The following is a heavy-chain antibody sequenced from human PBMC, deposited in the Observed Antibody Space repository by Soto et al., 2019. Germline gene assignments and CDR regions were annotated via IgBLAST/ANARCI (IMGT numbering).Heavy chain of an antibody. V-gene: IGHV3-30*18. Sequence: GGSLRLSCAASGFTFSSYGMHWVRQAPGKGLEWVAVISYDGSNKYYADSVKGRFTISRDNSKNTLYLQMNSLRAEDTAVYYCAKDLMVRGGSFDYWGQGTLVTVSS. CDR1: GFTFSSYG. CDR2: ISYDGSNK. CDR3: AKDLMVRGGSFDY. J-gene: IGHJ4*02. D-gene: IGHD3-10*01.